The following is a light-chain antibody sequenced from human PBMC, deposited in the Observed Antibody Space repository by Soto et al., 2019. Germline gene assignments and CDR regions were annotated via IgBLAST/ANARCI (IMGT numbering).Light chain of an antibody. Sequence: QSALTQPASVSGSPGQSITISCTGTSSDVGGYGYVSWYQHHPGKAPKLIIYEVNNRPSGVSHRFSGSKSASTASLTISGLQAEDEADYYCTSYTASDTLIFGGGTKLTVL. CDR2: EVN. V-gene: IGLV2-14*01. CDR1: SSDVGGYGY. CDR3: TSYTASDTLI. J-gene: IGLJ2*01.